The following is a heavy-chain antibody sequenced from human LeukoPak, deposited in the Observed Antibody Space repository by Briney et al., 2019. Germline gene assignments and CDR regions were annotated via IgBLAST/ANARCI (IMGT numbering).Heavy chain of an antibody. D-gene: IGHD3-22*01. J-gene: IGHJ4*02. Sequence: SVKVSCKASGYTFTSYGISWVQQAPGQGLEWMGGIIPIFGTANYAQKFQGRVTITADESTSTAYMELSSLRSEDTAVYYCARAQNYDSSGYYWDFDYWGQGTLVTVSS. CDR2: IIPIFGTA. CDR1: GYTFTSYG. CDR3: ARAQNYDSSGYYWDFDY. V-gene: IGHV1-69*13.